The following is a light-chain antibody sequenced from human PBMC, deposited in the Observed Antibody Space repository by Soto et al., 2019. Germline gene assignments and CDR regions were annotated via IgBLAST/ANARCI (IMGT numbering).Light chain of an antibody. CDR1: QSVSRY. Sequence: EVVLAQSPGTLSVSPGERATLSCRASQSVSRYLAWYQQKPGQAPRLLIYDASNRATGIPARFSGSGSGTDFTLTISRLEPEDFAVYYCQQRSNWPITFGQGTRLEIK. V-gene: IGKV3-11*01. J-gene: IGKJ5*01. CDR2: DAS. CDR3: QQRSNWPIT.